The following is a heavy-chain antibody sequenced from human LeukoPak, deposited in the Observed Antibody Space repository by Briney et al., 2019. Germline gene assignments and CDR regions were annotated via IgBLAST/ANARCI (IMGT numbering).Heavy chain of an antibody. J-gene: IGHJ3*02. CDR1: GFTVGSTY. D-gene: IGHD4-11*01. CDR3: ARGPGYSNYAGDDAFNI. CDR2: IYSSGST. V-gene: IGHV3-53*01. Sequence: GGSLRLSCEISGFTVGSTYMSWVRQAPGKGLEWISVIYSSGSTYYEDSVKGRFTISRDHSKNMVYLQLNNLRVEDTATYFCARGPGYSNYAGDDAFNIWGQGTVVTVSS.